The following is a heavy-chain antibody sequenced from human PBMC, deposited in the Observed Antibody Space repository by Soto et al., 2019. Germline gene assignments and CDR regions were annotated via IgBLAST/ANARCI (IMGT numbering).Heavy chain of an antibody. V-gene: IGHV1-2*02. D-gene: IGHD1-26*01. CDR3: GRGRSGQIVVFY. CDR1: GYTFTGHY. J-gene: IGHJ4*02. Sequence: ASVKVSCKASGYTFTGHYIHWVRQAPEQGPEWMGEIGPESGATRYAQRFQGRVTMTRDMSITTVCMELNNLSPDDTAVYYCGRGRSGQIVVFYWGQGTPVTVSS. CDR2: IGPESGAT.